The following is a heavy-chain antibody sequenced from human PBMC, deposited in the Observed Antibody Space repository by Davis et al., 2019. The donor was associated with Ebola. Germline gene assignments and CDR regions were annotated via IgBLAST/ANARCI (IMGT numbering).Heavy chain of an antibody. CDR3: AIVNALTGYSRFDP. CDR2: ISWNRGSI. Sequence: GGSLRLSCAASGFTFDDYAMHWVRQAPGKGLECVSGISWNRGSIGYADSVKGRFTISRDNAKNSLYLQMNSLRAEDTALYHCAIVNALTGYSRFDPWGQGTQVTVSS. D-gene: IGHD3-9*01. CDR1: GFTFDDYA. V-gene: IGHV3-9*01. J-gene: IGHJ5*02.